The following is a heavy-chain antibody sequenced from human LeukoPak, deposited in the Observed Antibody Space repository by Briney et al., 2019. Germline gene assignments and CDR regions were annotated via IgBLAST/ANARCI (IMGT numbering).Heavy chain of an antibody. CDR3: ARDLSYSSSWYPRFDY. Sequence: ASVTVSCKASGYTFTSYYMHWVRQAPGQGLEWMGWISAYNGNTNYTQKLQGRVTMTTDTSTSTAYMELRSLRSDDTAVYYCARDLSYSSSWYPRFDYWGQGTLVTVSS. V-gene: IGHV1-18*04. CDR2: ISAYNGNT. CDR1: GYTFTSYY. D-gene: IGHD6-13*01. J-gene: IGHJ4*02.